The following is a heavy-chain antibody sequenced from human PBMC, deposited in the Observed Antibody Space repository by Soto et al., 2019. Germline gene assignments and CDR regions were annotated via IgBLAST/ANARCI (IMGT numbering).Heavy chain of an antibody. J-gene: IGHJ3*02. D-gene: IGHD1-1*01. V-gene: IGHV3-30-3*01. CDR1: GFTFSDYA. CDR3: VRDYSGTGAIDI. CDR2: ISSTGGSK. Sequence: HPGGSLRLSCVTSGFTFSDYAIHWARQAPGKGLQWVAVISSTGGSKFYADSVKGRFTISRDNSKNMLYVQMDSLRTEDTALYYCVRDYSGTGAIDIWGQGTMVTVSS.